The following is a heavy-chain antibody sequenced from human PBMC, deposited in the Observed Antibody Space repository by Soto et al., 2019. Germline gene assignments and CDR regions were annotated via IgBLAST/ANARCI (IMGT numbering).Heavy chain of an antibody. J-gene: IGHJ5*02. CDR3: ARGDFTIFGVVIIRNWFDP. Sequence: QVQLQQWGAGLLQPSETLSLTCAVYGGSFSGYYWSWIRQPPGKGLAWLGEINHSGSTNYNPSLKSRVTISVDPSKNQFSLKLSSVAAADTAVYYCARGDFTIFGVVIIRNWFDPWGQGTLVTVSS. CDR2: INHSGST. D-gene: IGHD3-3*01. V-gene: IGHV4-34*01. CDR1: GGSFSGYY.